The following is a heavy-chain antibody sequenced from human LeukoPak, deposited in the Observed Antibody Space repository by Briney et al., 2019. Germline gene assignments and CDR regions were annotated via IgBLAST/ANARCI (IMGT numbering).Heavy chain of an antibody. V-gene: IGHV3-23*01. J-gene: IGHJ6*02. CDR3: AKAMTTVFREGYYYYYYGMDV. CDR1: GFSFNNYA. D-gene: IGHD4-17*01. Sequence: GGSLRLSCVASGFSFNNYAMNWVRQAPGKGLEWVSLIIGSSGTTFYADSVKGRFTISRDKSKSTLYLQMNSLRAEDTALYYCAKAMTTVFREGYYYYYYGMDVWGQGTTVTVSS. CDR2: IIGSSGTT.